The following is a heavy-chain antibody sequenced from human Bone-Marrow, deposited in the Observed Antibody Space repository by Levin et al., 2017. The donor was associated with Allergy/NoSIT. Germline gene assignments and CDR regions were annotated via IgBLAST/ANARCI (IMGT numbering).Heavy chain of an antibody. CDR3: ARPLKTYYYDSSSLDP. CDR2: ISYDGSNK. Sequence: GESLKISCAASGFTFSSYAMHWVRQAPGKGLEWVAVISYDGSNKYYADSVKGRFTISRDNSKNTLYLQMNSLRAEDTAVYYCARPLKTYYYDSSSLDPWGQGTLVTVSS. CDR1: GFTFSSYA. D-gene: IGHD3-22*01. J-gene: IGHJ5*02. V-gene: IGHV3-30-3*01.